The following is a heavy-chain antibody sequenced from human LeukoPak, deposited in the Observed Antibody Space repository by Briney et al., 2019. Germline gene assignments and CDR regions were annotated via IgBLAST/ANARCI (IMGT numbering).Heavy chain of an antibody. J-gene: IGHJ4*02. CDR2: ISAYNGNT. CDR1: GYTFTSYG. D-gene: IGHD6-19*01. V-gene: IGHV1-18*01. Sequence: ASVKVSCKASGYTFTSYGISWVRQAPGQGLEWIGWISAYNGNTNYAQKLQGRVTMTTDTSTSTAYMELRSLRSDDTAVYYCARGERVVAVAGVDYWGQGTLVTVSS. CDR3: ARGERVVAVAGVDY.